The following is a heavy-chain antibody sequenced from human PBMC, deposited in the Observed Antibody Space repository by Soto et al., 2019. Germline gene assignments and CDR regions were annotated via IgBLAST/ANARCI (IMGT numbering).Heavy chain of an antibody. J-gene: IGHJ5*02. V-gene: IGHV4-31*03. CDR3: ARDSPITMVGPVQNWFDP. D-gene: IGHD3-10*01. Sequence: QVQLQESGLGLVKPSETLSLTCTVSGGSISSGGYYWSWIRQHPGKGLEWIGYIYYSGSTYYNPSLKSRVTISVDTSKNQFSLKLSSVTAADTAIYYCARDSPITMVGPVQNWFDPWGQGTLVTVSS. CDR2: IYYSGST. CDR1: GGSISSGGYY.